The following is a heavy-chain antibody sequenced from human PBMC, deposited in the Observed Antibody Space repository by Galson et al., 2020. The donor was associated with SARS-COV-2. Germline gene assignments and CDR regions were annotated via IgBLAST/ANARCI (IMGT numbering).Heavy chain of an antibody. CDR2: IYYSGST. CDR3: ARDVGRLVLYRYFDL. V-gene: IGHV4-59*01. Sequence: SETLSLTCTVSGGSISSYYWSWIRQPPGKGLEWIGYIYYSGSTNYNPSLKSRVTISVDTSKNQFSLKLSSVTAADTAVYYCARDVGRLVLYRYFDLWGRGTLVTVSS. D-gene: IGHD6-19*01. CDR1: GGSISSYY. J-gene: IGHJ2*01.